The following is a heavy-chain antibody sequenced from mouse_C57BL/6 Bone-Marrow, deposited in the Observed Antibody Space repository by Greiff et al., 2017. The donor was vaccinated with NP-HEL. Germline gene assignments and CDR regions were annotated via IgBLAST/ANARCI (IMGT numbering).Heavy chain of an antibody. CDR3: ARWLFAY. V-gene: IGHV1-82*01. Sequence: VQLQESGPELVKPGASVKISCKASGYAFSSSWMNWVKQRPGKGLEWIGRIYPGDGDTNYNGKFKGKATLTADKSSSTAYMQLSSLTSEDSAVYFCARWLFAYWGQGTLVTVSA. CDR1: GYAFSSSW. CDR2: IYPGDGDT. D-gene: IGHD2-2*01. J-gene: IGHJ3*01.